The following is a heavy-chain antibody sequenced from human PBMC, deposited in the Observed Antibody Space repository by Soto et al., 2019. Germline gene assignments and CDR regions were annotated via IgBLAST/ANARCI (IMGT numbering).Heavy chain of an antibody. CDR1: GYTFTSYY. CDR2: INPSGGST. Sequence: QVQLVQSGAEVKKPGASVKVSCKASGYTFTSYYMHWVRQAPGQGLEWMGIINPSGGSTSYAQKCQGRVTMSRDTSTSTVYMELSSLRSEDTAVYYCERDQIAGWFAPWGQGTLVTVSS. J-gene: IGHJ5*02. V-gene: IGHV1-46*01. D-gene: IGHD2-21*01. CDR3: ERDQIAGWFAP.